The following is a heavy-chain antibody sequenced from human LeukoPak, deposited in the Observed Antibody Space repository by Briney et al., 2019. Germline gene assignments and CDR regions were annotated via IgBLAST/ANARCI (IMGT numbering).Heavy chain of an antibody. CDR1: GGSISSYY. CDR2: IYYSGST. V-gene: IGHV4-59*01. CDR3: ARAPPYYYYMDV. Sequence: PSETLSLTCTVSGGSISSYYWSWIRQPPGKGLEWIGYIYYSGSTNYNPSLKSRVTISVDTPKNQFSLKLSSVTAADTAVYYCARAPPYYYYMDVWGKGTTVTVSS. J-gene: IGHJ6*03.